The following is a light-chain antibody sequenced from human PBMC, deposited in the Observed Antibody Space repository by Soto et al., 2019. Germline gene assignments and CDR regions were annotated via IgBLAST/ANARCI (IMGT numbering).Light chain of an antibody. J-gene: IGKJ1*01. CDR3: QQYNSYTT. CDR2: EAS. V-gene: IGKV1-5*03. CDR1: QTISSW. Sequence: DIQMTQSPSTLSGSVGDRVTITCRASQTISSWLAWYQHKPGKAPKLLIYEASSLESGVPSRFSGSGSGTEITLTSSSLQADDVATYYYQQYNSYTTFGQGTKVDIK.